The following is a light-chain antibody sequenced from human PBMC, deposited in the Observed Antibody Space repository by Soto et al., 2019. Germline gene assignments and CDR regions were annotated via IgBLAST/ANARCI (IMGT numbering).Light chain of an antibody. V-gene: IGLV2-8*01. CDR2: GVT. CDR1: SSDIGDYTH. Sequence: QSALTQPASVSGSPGQSITISCTGTSSDIGDYTHVSWYQQHPGKAPKLMIFGVTERPSGVPDRFSGSKSGNTASLTVSGLQADDEAVYYCYSYAGRNIGVFGGGTKLTVL. CDR3: YSYAGRNIGV. J-gene: IGLJ3*02.